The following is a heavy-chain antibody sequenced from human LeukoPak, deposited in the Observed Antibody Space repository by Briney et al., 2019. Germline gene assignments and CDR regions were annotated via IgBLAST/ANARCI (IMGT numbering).Heavy chain of an antibody. V-gene: IGHV4-59*01. CDR2: IYYSGST. J-gene: IGHJ4*02. CDR1: DGSISSYY. D-gene: IGHD4-17*01. CDR3: ARGSRSLGVTTVTRGFDY. Sequence: PSETLSLTCTVSDGSISSYYWSWIRQPPGKGLEWIGYIYYSGSTNYNPSLNSRVTMSVDTSKNQFSLKLSSVTAADTAVYYCARGSRSLGVTTVTRGFDYWGQGTLVTVSS.